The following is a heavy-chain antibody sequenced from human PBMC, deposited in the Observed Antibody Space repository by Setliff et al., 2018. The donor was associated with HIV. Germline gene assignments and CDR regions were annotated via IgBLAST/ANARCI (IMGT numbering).Heavy chain of an antibody. V-gene: IGHV4-39*01. CDR2: IRSSGDT. CDR1: GASISSHNYY. J-gene: IGHJ4*02. Sequence: PSETLSLTCTVSGASISSHNYYWAWIRQSPGKGLEWIASIRSSGDTYYNPSLQSRVIMSVDTSNNQISLKLTSVTAADTAVYYCTIPASSLAPNWGRGTQVTVSS. CDR3: TIPASSLAPN.